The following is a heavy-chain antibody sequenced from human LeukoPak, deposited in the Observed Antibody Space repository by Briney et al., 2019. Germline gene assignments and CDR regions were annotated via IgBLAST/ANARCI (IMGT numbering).Heavy chain of an antibody. Sequence: TPSETLSLTCSVSGGSVSSGRYYWTWIRQPAGKGLEWIGRFYTSGSTNYNPSLESRVTISIDTSKNQFSLKLSSVTAADTAVYYCARETTLGPTSRMDVWGKGTTVTVSS. CDR3: ARETTLGPTSRMDV. CDR2: FYTSGST. V-gene: IGHV4-61*02. D-gene: IGHD1-26*01. CDR1: GGSVSSGRYY. J-gene: IGHJ6*04.